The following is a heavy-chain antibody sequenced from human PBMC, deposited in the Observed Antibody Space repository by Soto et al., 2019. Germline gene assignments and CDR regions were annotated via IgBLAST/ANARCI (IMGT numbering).Heavy chain of an antibody. V-gene: IGHV3-48*03. CDR3: ARVVPAAIYYYYYYMDV. Sequence: GGSLRLSCAASGFTFSSYEMNWVRQAPGKGLEWVSYISSSGSTIYYADSVKGRFTISRDNAKNSLYLQMNSLRAEDTAVYYCARVVPAAIYYYYYYMDVWGKGTTVTVSS. CDR2: ISSSGSTI. CDR1: GFTFSSYE. D-gene: IGHD2-2*01. J-gene: IGHJ6*03.